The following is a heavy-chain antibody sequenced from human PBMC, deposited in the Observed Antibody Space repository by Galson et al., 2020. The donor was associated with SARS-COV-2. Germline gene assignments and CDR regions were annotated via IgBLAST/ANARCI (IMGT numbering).Heavy chain of an antibody. J-gene: IGHJ4*02. CDR3: ARDDVDIVATTYSNRPLAD. V-gene: IGHV3-33*01. D-gene: IGHD5-12*01. CDR1: GFTFSSYG. CDR2: IWYDGSNK. Sequence: QLGESLKISCAASGFTFSSYGMHWVRQAPGKGLEWVAVIWYDGSNKYYADSVKGRFTISRDNSKNTLYLQMNSLRAEDTAVYYCARDDVDIVATTYSNRPLADWGQGTLVTVSS.